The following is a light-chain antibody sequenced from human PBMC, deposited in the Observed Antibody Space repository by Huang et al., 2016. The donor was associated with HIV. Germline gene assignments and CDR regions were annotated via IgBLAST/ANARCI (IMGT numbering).Light chain of an antibody. V-gene: IGKV1D-12*01. CDR3: LQTNSFPYT. CDR2: AAS. Sequence: DIQMTKSPSSVTASVGDRVTIPCRPGQGIDSWLACYQQRPGEAPQVLYYAASRLQSGVPSRFSGSGSGADFSLTISSLQPEDFATYYCLQTNSFPYTFGQGTNLEI. CDR1: QGIDSW. J-gene: IGKJ2*01.